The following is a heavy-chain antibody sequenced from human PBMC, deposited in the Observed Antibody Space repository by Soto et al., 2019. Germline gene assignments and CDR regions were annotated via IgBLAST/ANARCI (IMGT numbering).Heavy chain of an antibody. CDR1: GGSFSGYS. J-gene: IGHJ4*02. Sequence: QVHLQQWGAGLLKPSETLPLTCAVYGGSFSGYSWNWIRQPPGKGLEWIGEINHSGSTDYNPSLTSRVTISVDRSKNQFSLKLNSVTAADTAVYYCAATYYDFLAGLLNPKYYFDYWGQGTLVTFSS. V-gene: IGHV4-34*01. D-gene: IGHD3-9*01. CDR2: INHSGST. CDR3: AATYYDFLAGLLNPKYYFDY.